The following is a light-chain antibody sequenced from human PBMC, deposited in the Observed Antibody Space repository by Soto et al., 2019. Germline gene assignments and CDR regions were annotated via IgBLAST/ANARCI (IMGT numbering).Light chain of an antibody. CDR1: QRISTY. V-gene: IGKV1-5*01. CDR3: QQYDRYST. Sequence: DIPMTQSPSTLSASVGDRVTFTCRASQRISTYLAWYQLKPGKAPKLLIFDASTLESGVPSRFSGSGSGTEFTLTINGLQPDDFATYYCQQYDRYSTFGQGTKVDIK. CDR2: DAS. J-gene: IGKJ2*01.